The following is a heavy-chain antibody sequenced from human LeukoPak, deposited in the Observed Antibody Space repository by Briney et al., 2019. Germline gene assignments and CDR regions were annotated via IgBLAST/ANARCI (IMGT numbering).Heavy chain of an antibody. CDR2: ISSDGGGT. CDR3: VKTVVTFGRLIQTDAFAF. J-gene: IGHJ3*01. Sequence: GGSVRLPCAASGFPYSDCYVSWIGQAPGKGLEYVSGISSDGGGTSYADSVKGRFTVSRDNSKNTLSLLMTGLRPEDTAVYYCVKTVVTFGRLIQTDAFAFSGQPWKVTVSS. V-gene: IGHV3-64D*06. D-gene: IGHD3-16*01. CDR1: GFPYSDCY.